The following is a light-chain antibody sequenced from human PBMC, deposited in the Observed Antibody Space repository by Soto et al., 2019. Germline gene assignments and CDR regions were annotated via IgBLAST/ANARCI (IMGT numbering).Light chain of an antibody. Sequence: QSALTQPASVSGSPGQSITISCTGTNSDLGAYDYASWYQQHPGKAPRLLIYEVFNRPSGVSDRFSGSKSANTASLTISGLQADDEADYYCSSYTASSARVFGPGTKLTVL. CDR3: SSYTASSARV. V-gene: IGLV2-14*01. CDR2: EVF. J-gene: IGLJ1*01. CDR1: NSDLGAYDY.